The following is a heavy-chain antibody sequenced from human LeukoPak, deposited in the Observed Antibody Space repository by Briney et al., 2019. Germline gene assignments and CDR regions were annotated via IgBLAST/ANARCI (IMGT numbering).Heavy chain of an antibody. Sequence: GGSLRLSCAASGFTFSDYYMSWIRQAPGKGLEWISYISHRVSDVQYADSVKGRFTISRDNARNSLYLQMNGLRAEDTAVYYCARERDRLFDPWGQGTLVTVSS. D-gene: IGHD1-14*01. V-gene: IGHV3-11*01. CDR2: ISHRVSDV. CDR3: ARERDRLFDP. J-gene: IGHJ5*02. CDR1: GFTFSDYY.